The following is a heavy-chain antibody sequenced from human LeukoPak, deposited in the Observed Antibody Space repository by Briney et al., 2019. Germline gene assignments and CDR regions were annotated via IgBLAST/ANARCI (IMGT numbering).Heavy chain of an antibody. CDR1: GFTFSSYS. CDR3: ARDLKQWLVQNGGGSPVGY. CDR2: ISSSSSYI. D-gene: IGHD6-19*01. J-gene: IGHJ4*02. V-gene: IGHV3-21*01. Sequence: PGGSLRLSCAASGFTFSSYSMNWVRQAPGKGLEWVSSISSSSSYIYYADSVKGRFTISRDNAKNSLYLQMNSLRAEDTAVYYCARDLKQWLVQNGGGSPVGYWGQGTLVTVSS.